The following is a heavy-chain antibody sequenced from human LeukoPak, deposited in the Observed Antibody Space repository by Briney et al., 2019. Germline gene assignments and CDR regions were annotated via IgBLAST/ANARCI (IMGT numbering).Heavy chain of an antibody. J-gene: IGHJ3*02. CDR1: GFPFSSYW. D-gene: IGHD1-26*01. CDR3: ARGTYIVGLPDAFDI. Sequence: GGSLRLSCGASGFPFSSYWMHWVRQVPGKGLVWVSRINSDGSSTTQADSVKGRFIISRDNAKNSLYLQMNSLRAEDTAVYYCARGTYIVGLPDAFDIWGQGTMVTVSS. CDR2: INSDGSST. V-gene: IGHV3-74*01.